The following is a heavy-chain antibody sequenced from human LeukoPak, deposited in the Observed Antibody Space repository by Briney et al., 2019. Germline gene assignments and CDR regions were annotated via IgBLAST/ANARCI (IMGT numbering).Heavy chain of an antibody. D-gene: IGHD1-26*01. J-gene: IGHJ4*02. V-gene: IGHV3-23*01. Sequence: PGGSLRLSCAASGFTFSSYAMSWVRQAPGKGLEGVSAISSSGGNTYYAASVKGRFTISRDNSKNTLYLQMNSLRAEDTAVYYCAKGGSDYDDHGYSFDYWGQGALVTVSS. CDR3: AKGGSDYDDHGYSFDY. CDR1: GFTFSSYA. CDR2: ISSSGGNT.